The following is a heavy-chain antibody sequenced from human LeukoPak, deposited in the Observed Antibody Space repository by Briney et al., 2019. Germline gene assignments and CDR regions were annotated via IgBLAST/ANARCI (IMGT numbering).Heavy chain of an antibody. CDR1: GFTFSSYA. Sequence: GALRLSCAASGFTFSSYAMSWVRQAPGKGLEWVSVIYSGGKTYYADSVKGRFTISRDNSKNTLYLQMNSLRAEDTAVYYCAWQQVVRAAFDIWGQGTMVTVSS. CDR3: AWQQVVRAAFDI. J-gene: IGHJ3*02. D-gene: IGHD6-13*01. CDR2: IYSGGKT. V-gene: IGHV3-23*03.